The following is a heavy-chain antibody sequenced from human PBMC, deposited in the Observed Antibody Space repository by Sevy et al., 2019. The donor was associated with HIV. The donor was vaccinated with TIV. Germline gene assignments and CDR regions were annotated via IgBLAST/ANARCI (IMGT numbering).Heavy chain of an antibody. V-gene: IGHV3-23*01. Sequence: GGSLRLSCAASGFTFSSCAMSWVRQAPGKGLEWVSVISGSGGNTQYAESVKGRFTISRDNSKNTLYLQMNSLRAEDTAVYYCAKLLRVYYHYAMGVWGQGTTVTDSS. CDR2: ISGSGGNT. CDR3: AKLLRVYYHYAMGV. D-gene: IGHD3-9*01. J-gene: IGHJ6*02. CDR1: GFTFSSCA.